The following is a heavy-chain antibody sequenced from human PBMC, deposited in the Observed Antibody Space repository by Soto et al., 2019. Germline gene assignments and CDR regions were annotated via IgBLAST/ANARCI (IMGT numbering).Heavy chain of an antibody. J-gene: IGHJ5*02. D-gene: IGHD5-12*01. V-gene: IGHV1-18*01. CDR3: ARSSGYDATNWFDP. CDR2: ISAYNGNT. Sequence: ASVKVSCKASGYTFTSYGISWVRQAPGQGLEWMGWISAYNGNTNYAQKLRGRVTMTTDTSTSTAYMELRSLRSDDTAVYYCARSSGYDATNWFDPWGQGTLVTVSS. CDR1: GYTFTSYG.